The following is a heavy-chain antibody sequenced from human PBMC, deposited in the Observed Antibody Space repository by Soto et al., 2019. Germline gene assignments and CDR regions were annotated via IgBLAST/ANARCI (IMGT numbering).Heavy chain of an antibody. V-gene: IGHV4-59*01. CDR3: ARGLYGYYYYYMDV. CDR2: IYYSGST. Sequence: PSETLSLYCTVSGGSISSYYWSWIRQPPGKGLEWIGYIYYSGSTNYNPSLKSRVTISVDTSKNQFSLKLSSVTAADTAVYYCARGLYGYYYYYMDVWGKGTTVTVSS. J-gene: IGHJ6*03. CDR1: GGSISSYY. D-gene: IGHD2-8*01.